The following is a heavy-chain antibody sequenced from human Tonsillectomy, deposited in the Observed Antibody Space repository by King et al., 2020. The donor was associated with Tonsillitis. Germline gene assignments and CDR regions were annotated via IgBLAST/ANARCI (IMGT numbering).Heavy chain of an antibody. CDR2: IIPIFGTA. CDR3: TREFDFSKYVVFDD. Sequence: QLVQSGAEVKKPGSSVKVSCKASGGTFSSHAISWVRQAPGQGLEWMGGIIPIFGTANYAQKFQDRVTITADEYTTTAYMELSSLRSEDTAVYYGTREFDFSKYVVFDDWGQGTLVTVSS. J-gene: IGHJ4*02. V-gene: IGHV1-69*01. D-gene: IGHD4-11*01. CDR1: GGTFSSHA.